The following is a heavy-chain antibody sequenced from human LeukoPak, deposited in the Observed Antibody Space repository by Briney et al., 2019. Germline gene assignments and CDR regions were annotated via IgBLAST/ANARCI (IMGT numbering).Heavy chain of an antibody. V-gene: IGHV3-73*01. D-gene: IGHD4-11*01. Sequence: PGGSLRLSCAASGFTFSSYWMSWVRQASGKGPEWVGQIRGKPNNYATLYSVSVKGRFTMSRDDSKNTTSLQLSSLKTDDTAVYYCTSYPTTTAPYWGQGVLVTVSS. CDR2: IRGKPNNYAT. CDR1: GFTFSSYW. J-gene: IGHJ4*02. CDR3: TSYPTTTAPY.